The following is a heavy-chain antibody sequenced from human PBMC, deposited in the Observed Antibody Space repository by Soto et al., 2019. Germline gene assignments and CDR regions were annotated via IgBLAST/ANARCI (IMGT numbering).Heavy chain of an antibody. CDR1: QFTFSNYA. CDR2: IRGSAGAGAT. V-gene: IGHV3-23*01. D-gene: IGHD2-8*01. J-gene: IGHJ3*01. CDR3: TRDPNGDYVGAFDF. Sequence: LRLSCVASQFTFSNYAMTWVRQPPGNGLEWVGSIRGSAGAGATHYADSVKGRFTISRDNSKNTLYLQMNSLRAEDTAVYYCTRDPNGDYVGAFDFWDQGSMVTVSS.